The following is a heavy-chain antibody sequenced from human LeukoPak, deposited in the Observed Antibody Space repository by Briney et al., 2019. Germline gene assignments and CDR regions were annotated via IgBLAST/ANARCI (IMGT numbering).Heavy chain of an antibody. CDR2: IYYSGST. V-gene: IGHV4-59*01. CDR1: GGSISSYY. Sequence: PSETLSLTCTVSGGSISSYYWSWIRQPPGKGLEWIGYIYYSGSTNYNPSLKSRVTISVDTSKNQFSLKLSSVTAADTAVYFCAGAHSNSFYFDFWGQGTLVSVSS. J-gene: IGHJ4*02. D-gene: IGHD4-11*01. CDR3: AGAHSNSFYFDF.